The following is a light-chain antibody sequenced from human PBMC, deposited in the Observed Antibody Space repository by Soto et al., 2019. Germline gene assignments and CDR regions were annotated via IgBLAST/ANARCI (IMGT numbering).Light chain of an antibody. CDR3: HQYDSSPLP. V-gene: IGKV3-20*01. J-gene: IGKJ4*01. Sequence: EIVLTQSPGTLSLSPGERATLACRASQSVSSSFLAWYQQKPGQAPRLLIYGASSRATGIPDRFSGSGSGTDFTLTISRLEPEDLAVYYCHQYDSSPLPFGGGTKVEIK. CDR2: GAS. CDR1: QSVSSSF.